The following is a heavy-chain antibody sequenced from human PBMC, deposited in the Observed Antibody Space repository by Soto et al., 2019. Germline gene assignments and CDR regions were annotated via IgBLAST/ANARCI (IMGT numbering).Heavy chain of an antibody. D-gene: IGHD4-4*01. V-gene: IGHV4-59*01. J-gene: IGHJ6*02. CDR2: IYYSGST. CDR1: GGSISSYY. Sequence: PSETLSLTCTVSGGSISSYYWSWIRQPPGKGLEWIGYIYYSGSTNYNPSLKSRVTISVDTSKNQFSLKLSSVTAADTAVYYCARVTVTTGYYGMDVWGQGTTVTVS. CDR3: ARVTVTTGYYGMDV.